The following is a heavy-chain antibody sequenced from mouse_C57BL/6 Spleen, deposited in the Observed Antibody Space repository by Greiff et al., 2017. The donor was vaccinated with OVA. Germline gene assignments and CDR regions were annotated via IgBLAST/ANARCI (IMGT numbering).Heavy chain of an antibody. D-gene: IGHD2-4*01. CDR1: GYAFSSSW. V-gene: IGHV1-82*01. CDR2: IYPGDGDT. Sequence: QVQLQQSGPELVKPGASVKISCKASGYAFSSSWMNWVKQRPGKGLEWIGRIYPGDGDTNYNGKFKGKATLTADESSSTAYMQLSSLTSEDSAVYFCARGIYYDYDTGFAYWGQGTLVTVSA. CDR3: ARGIYYDYDTGFAY. J-gene: IGHJ3*01.